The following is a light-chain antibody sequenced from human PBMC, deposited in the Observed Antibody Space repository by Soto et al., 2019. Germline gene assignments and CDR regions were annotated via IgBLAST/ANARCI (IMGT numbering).Light chain of an antibody. V-gene: IGLV1-40*01. J-gene: IGLJ1*01. Sequence: QPVLTQPPSVSEAPGQRVTISCTGSSSNIGAGYEAHWYQQVPGTAPKLLIYENNNRPSGVPDRFSGSKSGTSASLAITGLPAEDEAEYYCQSYDSSLRGYVFGTGTKLTVL. CDR1: SSNIGAGYE. CDR2: ENN. CDR3: QSYDSSLRGYV.